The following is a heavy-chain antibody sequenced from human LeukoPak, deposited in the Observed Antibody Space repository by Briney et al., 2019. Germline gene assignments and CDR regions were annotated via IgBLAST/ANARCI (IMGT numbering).Heavy chain of an antibody. CDR1: GGSIRSNGYY. CDR3: ARLTISQQSYYFDY. V-gene: IGHV4-39*01. J-gene: IGHJ4*02. Sequence: SETLSLTCTDSGGSIRSNGYYWGWIRQPPGKGLEWIGSIYYTGTTYYNPSLKSRVTISVDTSKNQFSLKLSSVTAADTAVYYCARLTISQQSYYFDYWGQGTLVTVSS. CDR2: IYYTGTT. D-gene: IGHD5-24*01.